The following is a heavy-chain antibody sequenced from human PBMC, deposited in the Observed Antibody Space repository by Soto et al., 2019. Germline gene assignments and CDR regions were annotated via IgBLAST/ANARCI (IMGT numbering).Heavy chain of an antibody. CDR3: ARSSHRWELH. J-gene: IGHJ4*02. CDR1: GFTFSHYY. Sequence: PGGSLRLSCAASGFTFSHYYMSWIRQAPGKGLEWVSYISSSSSYTNYADSVKGRFTISRDNAKNSLYLQMNSLRAEDTAVYYCARSSHRWELHWGQGTLVTVSS. V-gene: IGHV3-11*06. D-gene: IGHD1-26*01. CDR2: ISSSSSYT.